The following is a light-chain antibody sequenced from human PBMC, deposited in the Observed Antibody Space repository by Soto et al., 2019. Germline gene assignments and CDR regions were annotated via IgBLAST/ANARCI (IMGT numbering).Light chain of an antibody. CDR2: SNN. CDR1: SSNIGSNT. CDR3: AAWDDSLNGYV. J-gene: IGLJ1*01. Sequence: QSALTHPPSASGTPGQRVTISCSGSSSNIGSNTVNWYQQLPGTAPKLLIYSNNQRPSGVPDRFSGSKSGTSASLAISGLQSEDEADYYCAAWDDSLNGYVFGTRAKVSGL. V-gene: IGLV1-44*01.